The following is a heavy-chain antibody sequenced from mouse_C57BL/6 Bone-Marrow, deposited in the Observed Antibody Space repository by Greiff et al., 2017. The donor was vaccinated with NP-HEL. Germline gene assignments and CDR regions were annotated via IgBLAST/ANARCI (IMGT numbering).Heavy chain of an antibody. CDR3: ARHYGSSYFAY. Sequence: VKVVESGAELVKPGASVKMSCKASGYTFTTYPIEWMKQNHGKSLEWIGNFHPYNDDTKYNEKFKGKATLTVEKSSSTVYLELSRLTSDDSAVYYCARHYGSSYFAYWGQGTLVTVSA. D-gene: IGHD1-1*01. CDR1: GYTFTTYP. V-gene: IGHV1-47*01. J-gene: IGHJ3*01. CDR2: FHPYNDDT.